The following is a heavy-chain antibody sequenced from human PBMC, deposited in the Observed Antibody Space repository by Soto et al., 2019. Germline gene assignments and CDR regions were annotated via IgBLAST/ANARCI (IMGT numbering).Heavy chain of an antibody. D-gene: IGHD1-1*01. CDR2: IVPILGTS. J-gene: IGHJ6*02. CDR1: GGTFTSYA. Sequence: QVPLVQSGAEVKKPGSSVKVSCKASGGTFTSYAVVWVRQAPGQGLEWMGGIVPILGTSKYAQRFQGRVSLTADGSWSTVYMELSSLRYDDTAIYYCARELERHNYDYGMDVWGQGTTVTVSS. V-gene: IGHV1-69*01. CDR3: ARELERHNYDYGMDV.